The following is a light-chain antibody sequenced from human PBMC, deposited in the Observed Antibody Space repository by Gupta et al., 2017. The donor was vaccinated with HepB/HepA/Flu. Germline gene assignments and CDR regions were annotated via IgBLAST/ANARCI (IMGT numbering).Light chain of an antibody. CDR2: AAS. CDR1: QGISSY. J-gene: IGKJ4*01. V-gene: IGKV1-8*01. Sequence: AIRMTQSPSSFSASTGDRVTITCRASQGISSYLAWYQQKPGKAPKLLIYAASTLQSGVPSRFSGSGSGTDFTLTISCLQSEDFATYYCQQDDSYPVTFGGATKVEIE. CDR3: QQDDSYPVT.